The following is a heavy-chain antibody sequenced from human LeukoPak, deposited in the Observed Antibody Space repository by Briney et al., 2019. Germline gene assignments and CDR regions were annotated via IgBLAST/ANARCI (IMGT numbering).Heavy chain of an antibody. Sequence: GGSLRLSCAASGFTFSSYEMNWVRQAPGKGLEWVSYISSSGSTIYYADSVKGRFTISRDNAKNSLYLQMNSLRAEDTAVYYCARSGCRGGSCYYNDPDAFDIWGQGTMVTVSS. CDR1: GFTFSSYE. CDR2: ISSSGSTI. J-gene: IGHJ3*02. V-gene: IGHV3-48*03. CDR3: ARSGCRGGSCYYNDPDAFDI. D-gene: IGHD2-15*01.